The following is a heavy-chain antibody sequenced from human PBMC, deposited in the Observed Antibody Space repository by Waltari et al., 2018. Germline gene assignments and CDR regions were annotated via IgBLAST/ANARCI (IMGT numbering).Heavy chain of an antibody. Sequence: QVQLQESGPSLLRPSETLSLIFTVSGGTLSVLFWSWVRQPPGKGLEWIGYIYYTGSTNFNPSLKSRVTMSVDTSKNQFSLKLSSVTAADTAFYYCARGGGGDWEWFDPWGQGTLVTVSS. CDR3: ARGGGGDWEWFDP. CDR1: GGTLSVLF. D-gene: IGHD2-21*02. J-gene: IGHJ5*02. CDR2: IYYTGST. V-gene: IGHV4-59*11.